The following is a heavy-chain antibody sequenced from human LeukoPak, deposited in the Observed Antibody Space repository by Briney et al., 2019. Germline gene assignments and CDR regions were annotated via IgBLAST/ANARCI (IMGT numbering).Heavy chain of an antibody. Sequence: GGSLRLSCAASGFTFSSYWMSWVRQAPGKGLEWVANIKHDGSEKYYVDSVKGRFTISRDNAKNSLYLQMNSLRAEDTAVYYCAREASCGDAYADYWGQGTLITVSS. CDR2: IKHDGSEK. V-gene: IGHV3-7*01. J-gene: IGHJ4*02. D-gene: IGHD4-17*01. CDR1: GFTFSSYW. CDR3: AREASCGDAYADY.